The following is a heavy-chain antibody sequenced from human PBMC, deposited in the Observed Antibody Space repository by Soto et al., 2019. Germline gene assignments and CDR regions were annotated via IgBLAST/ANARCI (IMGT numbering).Heavy chain of an antibody. V-gene: IGHV4-4*07. Sequence: PSETLSLTXTVSGGSISSYYWSWIRQPAGKGLEWIGRIYTSGSTNYNPSLKSRVTMSVDTSKNQFSLKLSSVTAADTAVYYCARDYCSSTSCYRGYYYYGMDVWGQGTTVTVSS. CDR2: IYTSGST. CDR3: ARDYCSSTSCYRGYYYYGMDV. J-gene: IGHJ6*02. CDR1: GGSISSYY. D-gene: IGHD2-2*02.